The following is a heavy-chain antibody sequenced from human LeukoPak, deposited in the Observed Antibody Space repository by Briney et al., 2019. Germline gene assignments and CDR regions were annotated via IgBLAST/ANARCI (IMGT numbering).Heavy chain of an antibody. V-gene: IGHV4-59*01. CDR2: IYYSGST. J-gene: IGHJ4*02. CDR1: GGSISSYY. CDR3: ARVFVDTAPDY. Sequence: SETLSLTCTVSGGSISSYYWSWIRRPPGKGLEWIGYIYYSGSTNYNPSLKSRVTISVDTSKNQFSLKLSSVTAADTAVYYCARVFVDTAPDYWGQGTLVTVSP. D-gene: IGHD5-18*01.